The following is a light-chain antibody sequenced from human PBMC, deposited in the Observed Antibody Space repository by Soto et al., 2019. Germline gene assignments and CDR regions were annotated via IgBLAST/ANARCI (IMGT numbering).Light chain of an antibody. J-gene: IGKJ1*01. CDR1: QSVSSN. CDR2: GAS. Sequence: EIVMTQSPATLSVSPGERATLSCRASQSVSSNLAWYKQKPGQAPRLLIYGASTRDTGIPARFSGSGSGTEFTLTISSLQSEDFAVYYCQQYNNWPWTFGQGTKV. CDR3: QQYNNWPWT. V-gene: IGKV3-15*01.